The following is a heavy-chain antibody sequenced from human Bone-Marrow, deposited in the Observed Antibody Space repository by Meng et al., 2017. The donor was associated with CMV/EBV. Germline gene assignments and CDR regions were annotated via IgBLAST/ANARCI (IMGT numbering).Heavy chain of an antibody. CDR2: ISSSSSYI. Sequence: GESLKISYAASGFTFSSYSMNWVRQAPGKGLEWVSSISSSSSYIYYADSVKGRFTISRDNAKNSLYLQMNSLRAEDTAVYYCAREVVDNYYDSSGYYFGGAFDIWGQGTMVTVSS. V-gene: IGHV3-21*01. J-gene: IGHJ3*02. CDR3: AREVVDNYYDSSGYYFGGAFDI. CDR1: GFTFSSYS. D-gene: IGHD3-22*01.